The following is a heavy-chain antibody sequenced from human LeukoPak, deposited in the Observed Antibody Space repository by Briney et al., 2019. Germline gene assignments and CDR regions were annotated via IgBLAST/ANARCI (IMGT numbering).Heavy chain of an antibody. CDR3: PIATASSSWPSADY. V-gene: IGHV1-2*06. Sequence: ASVKLSCEASGYTFSSYYMHWVRQAPGQGLEWMGRINPNSGGKNYAQKVQGRITITRDTANNTAYLQLSRLRSDDTAVYYCPIATASSSWPSADYWGQRTLVTVSS. D-gene: IGHD6-13*01. CDR2: INPNSGGK. J-gene: IGHJ4*02. CDR1: GYTFSSYY.